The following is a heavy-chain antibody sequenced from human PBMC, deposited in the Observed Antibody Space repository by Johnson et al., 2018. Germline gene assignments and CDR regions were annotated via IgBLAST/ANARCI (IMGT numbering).Heavy chain of an antibody. J-gene: IGHJ6*03. CDR1: GFTFINSASDYA. V-gene: IGHV3-23*01. D-gene: IGHD2-2*01. CDR3: AQEGGDIVILPPRNYYMDV. CDR2: ISGSGGNT. Sequence: VQSGGSLRLSCAASGFTFINSASDYAMTWVRQAPGKGLEWVSSISGSGGNTYYADSVKGRFPISRDNSRSTLRLQMNSLRVEDTAVYYCAQEGGDIVILPPRNYYMDVWGKGTTVTVSS.